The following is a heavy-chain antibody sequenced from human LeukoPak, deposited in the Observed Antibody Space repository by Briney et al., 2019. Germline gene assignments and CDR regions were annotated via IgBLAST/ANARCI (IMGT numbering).Heavy chain of an antibody. CDR2: IKQDGSEK. D-gene: IGHD3-3*01. V-gene: IGHV3-7*01. CDR1: GFTFSSYW. Sequence: PGGSLRLSCAASGFTFSSYWMSWVRQAPGKGLEWVANIKQDGSEKYYVDSVKGRFTISRDNAKNSLYLQMNSLRAEDTAVYYCARSYDFWSGYYWGDYFDYWGQGTLVTVSS. J-gene: IGHJ4*02. CDR3: ARSYDFWSGYYWGDYFDY.